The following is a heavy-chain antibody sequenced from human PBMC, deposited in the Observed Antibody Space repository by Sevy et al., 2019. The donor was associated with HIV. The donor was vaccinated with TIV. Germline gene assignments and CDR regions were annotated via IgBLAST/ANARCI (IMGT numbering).Heavy chain of an antibody. J-gene: IGHJ4*02. CDR3: AHRPPRIAAAGYFDY. V-gene: IGHV2-5*01. Sequence: SGPTLVKPTQTLTLTCTFSGFSLSTSGVGVGWIRQPPGKALEWLALIYWNDDKRYSPSLKSRLTITKDTSKNQVVLTMTNIDPVDTATYYCAHRPPRIAAAGYFDYWGQGTLVTVSS. CDR1: GFSLSTSGVG. D-gene: IGHD6-13*01. CDR2: IYWNDDK.